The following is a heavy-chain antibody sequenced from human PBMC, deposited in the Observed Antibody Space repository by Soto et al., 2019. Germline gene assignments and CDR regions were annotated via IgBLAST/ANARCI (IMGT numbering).Heavy chain of an antibody. D-gene: IGHD2-15*01. V-gene: IGHV1-3*01. CDR2: INAGNGNT. CDR3: ARDLGGWHDY. CDR1: GYPFTSYG. J-gene: IGHJ4*02. Sequence: QVQLVQSGAEVKKPGASVKVSCKASGYPFTSYGMHWVRQAPGQRLEWMGWINAGNGNTKYSQKFQGRVTITRDTSASTAYMELSSLRSEDTAVYYCARDLGGWHDYWGQGTLVTVSS.